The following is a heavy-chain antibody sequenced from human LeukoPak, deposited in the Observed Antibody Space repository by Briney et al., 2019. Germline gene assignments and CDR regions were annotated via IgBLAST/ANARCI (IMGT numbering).Heavy chain of an antibody. CDR1: GFTFSDHY. D-gene: IGHD3-10*01. Sequence: PGGSLRLSCAASGFTFSDHYMDWVRQAPGKGLEWVGRTRNKANSYTTEYAASVKGRFTISRDDSKDSLYLQMNSLKPEDTAVYYCRGPLWWGQGTLVTVSS. CDR2: TRNKANSYTT. V-gene: IGHV3-72*01. CDR3: RGPLW. J-gene: IGHJ4*02.